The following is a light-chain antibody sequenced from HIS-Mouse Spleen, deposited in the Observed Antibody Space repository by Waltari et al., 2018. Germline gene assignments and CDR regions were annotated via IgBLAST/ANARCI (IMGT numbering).Light chain of an antibody. Sequence: QSALTQPASVSGSPGPSITISCTGTSSDVGGYNYVSWYQQHPGKAPKLMIYDVSNRASGGSNRFSGSKSGNTASLTISGLQAEDEADYYCSSYTSSSTYVFGTGTKVTVL. CDR1: SSDVGGYNY. CDR2: DVS. V-gene: IGLV2-14*03. J-gene: IGLJ1*01. CDR3: SSYTSSSTYV.